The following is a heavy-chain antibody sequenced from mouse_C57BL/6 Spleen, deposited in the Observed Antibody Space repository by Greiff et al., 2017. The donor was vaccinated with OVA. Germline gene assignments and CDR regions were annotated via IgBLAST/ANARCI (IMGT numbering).Heavy chain of an antibody. J-gene: IGHJ4*01. CDR2: IRSKSNNYAT. D-gene: IGHD2-12*01. CDR3: VRPSLRYYAMDY. V-gene: IGHV10-1*01. Sequence: EVQGVESGGGLVQPKGSLKLSCAASGFSFNTYAMNWVRQAPGKGLEWVARIRSKSNNYATYYADSVKDRFTISRDDSESMLYLQMNNLKTEDTAMYYCVRPSLRYYAMDYWGQGTSVTVSS. CDR1: GFSFNTYA.